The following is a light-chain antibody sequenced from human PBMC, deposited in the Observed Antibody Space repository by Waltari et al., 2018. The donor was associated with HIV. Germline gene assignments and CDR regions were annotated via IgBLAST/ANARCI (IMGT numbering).Light chain of an antibody. CDR1: SSDIGSNY. Sequence: QSVLTQPPPASGTPGQRVTISCSRASSDIGSNYVYWYQQLPGPAPKLLIYRNNQRPSGVPDRFSGSKSGTSASLAISGLRSEDEADYYCAAWDVSLRGAYVFGTGTKVAVL. J-gene: IGLJ1*01. V-gene: IGLV1-47*01. CDR2: RNN. CDR3: AAWDVSLRGAYV.